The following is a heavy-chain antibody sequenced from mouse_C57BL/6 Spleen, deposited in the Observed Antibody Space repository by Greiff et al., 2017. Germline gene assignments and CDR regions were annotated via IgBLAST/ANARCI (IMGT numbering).Heavy chain of an antibody. Sequence: EVKLMESGGGLVQSARSLRLSCATSGFTFSDFYMEWVRQAPGKGLEWIAASRNKANDYTTEYSASVKGRFIVSRDTSQSILYLQMNALRAEDTAIYYCARDAVAAMDYWGQGTSVTVSS. CDR2: SRNKANDYTT. D-gene: IGHD1-1*01. CDR1: GFTFSDFY. J-gene: IGHJ4*01. CDR3: ARDAVAAMDY. V-gene: IGHV7-1*01.